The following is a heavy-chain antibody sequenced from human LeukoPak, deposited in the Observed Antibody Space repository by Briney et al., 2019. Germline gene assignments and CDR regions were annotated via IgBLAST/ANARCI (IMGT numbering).Heavy chain of an antibody. D-gene: IGHD2-15*01. V-gene: IGHV3-23*01. Sequence: PGGSLRLSCAASGFTFSSYAMSWVRQAPGKGLEWASAISGSGGSTYYADSVKGRFTISRDNSKNTLYLQMNSLRAEDTAVYYCAKSHGWFDDYYYMDVWGKGTTVTVSS. CDR1: GFTFSSYA. CDR3: AKSHGWFDDYYYMDV. CDR2: ISGSGGST. J-gene: IGHJ6*03.